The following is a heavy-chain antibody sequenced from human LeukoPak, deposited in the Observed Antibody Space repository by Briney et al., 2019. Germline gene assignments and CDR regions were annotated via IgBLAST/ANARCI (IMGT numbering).Heavy chain of an antibody. CDR2: IKEDGSER. J-gene: IGHJ4*02. V-gene: IGHV3-7*03. Sequence: GGSLRLSCEGSAFIFSGHWMNWVRQIPGKGLGWVASIKEDGSERQYVDSVKGRFSISRDNTKGSLFLQLNSLRAEDTAVYYCARDKTKQWLAEIDYWGQGTLVTVSS. CDR3: ARDKTKQWLAEIDY. D-gene: IGHD6-19*01. CDR1: AFIFSGHW.